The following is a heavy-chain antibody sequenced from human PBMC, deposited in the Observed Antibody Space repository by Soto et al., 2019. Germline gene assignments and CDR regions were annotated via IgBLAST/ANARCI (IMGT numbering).Heavy chain of an antibody. CDR2: IIPIFGTA. D-gene: IGHD1-7*01. Sequence: QVQLVQSGAEVKKPGSSVKVSCKASGGTFSSYAISWVRQAPGQGLEWMGGIIPIFGTANYAQKFQGRVTITADESTSTAYMELSSLRSEDTAVYYCARGGNWNYGGDGWFDPWGQGPLVTVSS. CDR1: GGTFSSYA. V-gene: IGHV1-69*01. CDR3: ARGGNWNYGGDGWFDP. J-gene: IGHJ5*02.